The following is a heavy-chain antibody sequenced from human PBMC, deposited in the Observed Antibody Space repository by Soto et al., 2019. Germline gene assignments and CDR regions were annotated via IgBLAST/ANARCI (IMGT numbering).Heavy chain of an antibody. CDR3: TSIPPY. CDR2: IKSNSDGGTA. J-gene: IGHJ4*02. CDR1: GFSFSNAW. Sequence: GSLRLSCAASGFSFSNAWMNWVRQAPGEGLEWVGRIKSNSDGGTADYAAPVKGRFTISRDDAKNTLYLQMDSLKTEDTAMYFCTSIPPYWGQGTLVTVSS. V-gene: IGHV3-15*07.